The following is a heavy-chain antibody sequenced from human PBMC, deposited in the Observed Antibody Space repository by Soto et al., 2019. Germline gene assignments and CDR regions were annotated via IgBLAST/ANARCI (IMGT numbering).Heavy chain of an antibody. CDR2: IYSGGST. D-gene: IGHD4-17*01. Sequence: GGSLRLSCTASGFTVSSNYMSWVRQAPGKGLEWVSVIYSGGSTYYADSVKGRFTISRDNSKNTLYLQMNSLRAEDTAVYYCAREASTVTTKNWGQGTLVTVSS. J-gene: IGHJ4*02. V-gene: IGHV3-66*01. CDR3: AREASTVTTKN. CDR1: GFTVSSNY.